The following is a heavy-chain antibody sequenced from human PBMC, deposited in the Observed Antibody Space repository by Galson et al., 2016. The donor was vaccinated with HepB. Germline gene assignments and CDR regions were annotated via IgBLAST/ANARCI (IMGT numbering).Heavy chain of an antibody. CDR1: GFTFSSYS. CDR2: ISPGRPNT. D-gene: IGHD5-24*01. Sequence: SLRLSCAASGFTFSSYSMNWVRQVPGKGLEWVSTISPGRPNTHYADSVWSRFTISRDDAKDTVFLHMYSLRDEDTAVYYCAVWLQAHFDHWGQGTFVAVSS. J-gene: IGHJ4*02. CDR3: AVWLQAHFDH. V-gene: IGHV3-21*04.